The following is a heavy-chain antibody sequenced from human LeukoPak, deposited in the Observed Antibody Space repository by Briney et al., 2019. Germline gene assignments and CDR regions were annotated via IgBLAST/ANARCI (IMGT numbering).Heavy chain of an antibody. CDR3: AKVGGLAVAGTDNWMDP. Sequence: KPSETLSLTCSVTGGSISRSSYYWGWIRQPPGEGLEWIGNIHYSGKTYYNPSLKSRVTISIDTSKNQFSLKLSSVTAADTAVYSCAKVGGLAVAGTDNWMDPWGQGTLVTVSS. CDR1: GGSISRSSYY. CDR2: IHYSGKT. D-gene: IGHD6-19*01. V-gene: IGHV4-39*02. J-gene: IGHJ5*02.